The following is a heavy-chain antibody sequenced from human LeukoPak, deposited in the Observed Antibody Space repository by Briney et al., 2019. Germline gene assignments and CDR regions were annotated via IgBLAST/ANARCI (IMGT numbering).Heavy chain of an antibody. J-gene: IGHJ4*02. CDR1: GLTFSSHA. V-gene: IGHV3-30-3*01. D-gene: IGHD1-14*01. CDR3: AREPGPGYFDY. Sequence: GGSLRLSCAASGLTFSSHAMHWVRQAPGKGLEWMAVISHDGTDKHYTDSVKGRFTISRDNSRSTLYLQMNSLRAEDTAVYYCAREPGPGYFDYWGQGTLVTVSS. CDR2: ISHDGTDK.